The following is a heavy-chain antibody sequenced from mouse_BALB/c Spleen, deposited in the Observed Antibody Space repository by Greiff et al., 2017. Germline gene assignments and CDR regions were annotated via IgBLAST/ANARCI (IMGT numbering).Heavy chain of an antibody. CDR1: GYTFTDYV. V-gene: IGHV1-77*01. J-gene: IGHJ2*01. D-gene: IGHD1-2*01. Sequence: QVQLQQSGPELVKPGASVKMSCKASGYTFTDYVISWVKQRTGQGLEWIGEIYPGSGSTYYNEKFKGKATLTADKSSNTAYMQLSSLTSEDSAVYFCARLGLTTATGFDYWGQGTTLTVSS. CDR2: IYPGSGST. CDR3: ARLGLTTATGFDY.